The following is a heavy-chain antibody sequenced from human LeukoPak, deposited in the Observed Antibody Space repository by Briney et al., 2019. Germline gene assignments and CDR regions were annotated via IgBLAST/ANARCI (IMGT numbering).Heavy chain of an antibody. J-gene: IGHJ5*02. CDR3: APQQAYSPYNWFDP. V-gene: IGHV3-74*03. CDR1: GFTFSSYW. CDR2: IHPDGSIT. Sequence: GGSLRLSCAASGFTFSSYWMNWVRQAPGTGLVWVSRIHPDGSITTYADSVKGRFTISRDNAENTLYLQMNSLRAEDTGVYYCAPQQAYSPYNWFDPWGQGTLVTVSS. D-gene: IGHD5-12*01.